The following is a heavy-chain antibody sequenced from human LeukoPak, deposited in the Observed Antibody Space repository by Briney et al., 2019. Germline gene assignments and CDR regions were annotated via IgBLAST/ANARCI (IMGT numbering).Heavy chain of an antibody. D-gene: IGHD3-22*01. J-gene: IGHJ3*02. V-gene: IGHV3-23*01. CDR3: AKDLITMIVVVISPNAFDI. Sequence: PGGSLRLSCAASGFTFSSYAMSWVRQAPGKGLEWVSAISGSGGSTYYADSVKGRFTISRDNSKNTLYLQMNSLRAEDTAVYYCAKDLITMIVVVISPNAFDIWGQGTMVTVSS. CDR1: GFTFSSYA. CDR2: ISGSGGST.